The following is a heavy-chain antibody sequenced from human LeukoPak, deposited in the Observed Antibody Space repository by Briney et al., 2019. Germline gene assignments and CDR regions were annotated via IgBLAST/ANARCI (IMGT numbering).Heavy chain of an antibody. J-gene: IGHJ4*02. CDR1: GFPFSSSA. V-gene: IGHV3-23*01. CDR2: ISGSGGST. D-gene: IGHD1-26*01. Sequence: GSLHLSSATPGFPFSSSAMSWVRQAPGKGLEWVSAISGSGGSTYYAYSVKGRFTISRDNSKNTLYLQMNSLRAEDTAVYYCAKLTVGSDYWGQGTLVTVSS. CDR3: AKLTVGSDY.